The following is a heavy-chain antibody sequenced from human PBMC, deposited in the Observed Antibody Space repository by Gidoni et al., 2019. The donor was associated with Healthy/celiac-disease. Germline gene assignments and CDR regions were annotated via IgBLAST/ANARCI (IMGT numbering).Heavy chain of an antibody. Sequence: QLQLQESGPGLVKPSETLSLTCTVSGGSISSSSYYWGWIRQPPGKGLEWIGSIYYSGSTSYNPSLKSRVTISVDTSKNQFSLKLSSVTAADTAVYYCASFGQLQSFPKNDYYYGMDVWGQGTTVTVSS. CDR1: GGSISSSSYY. D-gene: IGHD6-6*01. V-gene: IGHV4-39*01. CDR3: ASFGQLQSFPKNDYYYGMDV. CDR2: IYYSGST. J-gene: IGHJ6*02.